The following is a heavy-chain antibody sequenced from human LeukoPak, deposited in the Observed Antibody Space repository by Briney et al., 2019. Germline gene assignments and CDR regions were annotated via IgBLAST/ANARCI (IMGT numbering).Heavy chain of an antibody. CDR3: ARALYADFWSGSVFDY. CDR1: GFSFSSYA. CDR2: ISGSGGST. D-gene: IGHD3-3*01. J-gene: IGHJ4*02. Sequence: GGSLRLSCEASGFSFSSYATSWVRQAPGKGLEGVSGISGSGGSTYYAGSVKGRFTISRDISKNTLYLKMNSLSAEDTAVYYSARALYADFWSGSVFDYWGRGPLVTVSS. V-gene: IGHV3-23*01.